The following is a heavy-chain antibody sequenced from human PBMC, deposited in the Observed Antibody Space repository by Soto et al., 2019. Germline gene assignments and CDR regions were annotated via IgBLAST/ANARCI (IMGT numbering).Heavy chain of an antibody. CDR1: GGTFSSYA. J-gene: IGHJ4*02. CDR2: IIPIFGTA. D-gene: IGHD1-26*01. CDR3: ARDRDSGSYYTYFDY. V-gene: IGHV1-69*01. Sequence: QVQLVQSGAEVKRPGSSVKVSCKASGGTFSSYAISWVRQAPGQGLEWMGGIIPIFGTANYAQKFQGRVTITADESTSTAYMELSSLRSEDTAVYYCARDRDSGSYYTYFDYWGQGTLVTVSS.